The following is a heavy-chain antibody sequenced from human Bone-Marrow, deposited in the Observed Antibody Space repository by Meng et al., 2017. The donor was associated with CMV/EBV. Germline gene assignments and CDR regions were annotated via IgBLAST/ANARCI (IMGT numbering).Heavy chain of an antibody. Sequence: GESLKISCAASGFTFSSYAMSWVRQAPGKGLEWVSVIYSGGSSTYYADSVKGRFTISSDNYKNTLYLQMNSLRAEDTAVYYWAKGGSTSLYYYYGMDVWGQGTTVTVSS. CDR2: IYSGGSST. J-gene: IGHJ6*02. CDR3: AKGGSTSLYYYYGMDV. V-gene: IGHV3-23*03. CDR1: GFTFSSYA. D-gene: IGHD2-2*01.